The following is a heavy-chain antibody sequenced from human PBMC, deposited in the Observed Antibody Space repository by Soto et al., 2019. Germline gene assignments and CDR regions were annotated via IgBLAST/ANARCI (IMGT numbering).Heavy chain of an antibody. CDR1: GYTFTSYD. Sequence: QVQLVQSGAEVKKPGASVKVSCKASGYTFTSYDINWVRQATGQGLEYLGWMNPNSGNTAYVQKFQGRVTMTSDTSITTAYMELSSLRSEDTAVYFCARGIKYGAYSRWFDPWGQGTLVTVSS. CDR3: ARGIKYGAYSRWFDP. V-gene: IGHV1-8*01. D-gene: IGHD4-17*01. J-gene: IGHJ5*02. CDR2: MNPNSGNT.